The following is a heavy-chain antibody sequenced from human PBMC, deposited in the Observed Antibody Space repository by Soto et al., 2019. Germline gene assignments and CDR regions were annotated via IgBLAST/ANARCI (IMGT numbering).Heavy chain of an antibody. CDR2: ISSSSSYI. CDR1: GFTFSSYS. J-gene: IGHJ4*02. Sequence: EVQLVESGGGLVKPGGSLRLSCAASGFTFSSYSMNWVRQAPGKGLEWVSSISSSSSYIHYADSVKGRFTISRDNAKNSLYLQMNSLRAEDTAVYYCVRDNTMGTGYFDYWGQGTLVTVSS. CDR3: VRDNTMGTGYFDY. V-gene: IGHV3-21*01. D-gene: IGHD3-10*01.